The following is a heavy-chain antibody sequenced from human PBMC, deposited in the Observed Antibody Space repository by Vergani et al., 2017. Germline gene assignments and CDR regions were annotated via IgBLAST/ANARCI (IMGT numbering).Heavy chain of an antibody. CDR1: GESFSSFY. D-gene: IGHD3-10*01. Sequence: QVQLQQWGAGVVKPSGTLSLTCAVFGESFSSFYWSWIRQPPGKGLEGSGEYNNDGHTNYNPSLESRVTVSRDTAKNQFSLNLMSVTAADTAIYYCAVRPRVSLVGGEIVTKRTFDYWSQGSLVTVSS. V-gene: IGHV4-34*02. CDR3: AVRPRVSLVGGEIVTKRTFDY. J-gene: IGHJ4*02. CDR2: YNNDGHT.